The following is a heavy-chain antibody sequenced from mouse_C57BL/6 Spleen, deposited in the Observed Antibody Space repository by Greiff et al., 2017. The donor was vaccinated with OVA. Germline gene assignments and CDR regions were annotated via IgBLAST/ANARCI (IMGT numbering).Heavy chain of an antibody. Sequence: QVQLQQPGAELVRPGSSVKLSCKASGYTFTSYWMHWVKQRPIQGLEWIGNIDPSDSETHYNQKFKDKATLTVDKSSSTAYMQLSSLTSEDSAVYDCATYDYDEGSWFAYWGQGTLVTVSA. CDR1: GYTFTSYW. V-gene: IGHV1-52*01. CDR3: ATYDYDEGSWFAY. J-gene: IGHJ3*01. D-gene: IGHD2-4*01. CDR2: IDPSDSET.